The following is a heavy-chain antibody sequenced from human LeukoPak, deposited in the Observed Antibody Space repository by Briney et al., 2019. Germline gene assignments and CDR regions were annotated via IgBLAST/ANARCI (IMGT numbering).Heavy chain of an antibody. J-gene: IGHJ6*04. CDR1: GFTFSSYG. CDR2: ISYDGSNK. CDR3: AKEDKLWFGAPGGMDV. Sequence: PGGSLRLSCAASGFTFSSYGMHWVRQAPGKGLEWVAVISYDGSNKYYADSVKGRFTISGDNSKNTLYLQMNSLRAEDTAVYYCAKEDKLWFGAPGGMDVWGKGTTVTVSS. V-gene: IGHV3-30*18. D-gene: IGHD3-10*01.